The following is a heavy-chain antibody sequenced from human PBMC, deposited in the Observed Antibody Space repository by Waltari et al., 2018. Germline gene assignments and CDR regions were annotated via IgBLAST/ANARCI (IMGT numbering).Heavy chain of an antibody. V-gene: IGHV3-23*01. CDR3: AKVGGTLSENDY. D-gene: IGHD1-26*01. Sequence: EVQLLESGGGLVQPGGSLRLSCAASGFTFSSYAMSWVRQAPGKGLEWGSASSGSGGRTYYADSVKGRFTISRDNSKNTLYLQMNSLRAEDTAVYYCAKVGGTLSENDYWGQGTLVTVSS. J-gene: IGHJ4*02. CDR2: SSGSGGRT. CDR1: GFTFSSYA.